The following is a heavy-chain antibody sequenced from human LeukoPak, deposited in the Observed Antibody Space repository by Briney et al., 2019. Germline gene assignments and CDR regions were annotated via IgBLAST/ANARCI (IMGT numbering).Heavy chain of an antibody. CDR1: GFTFSDYY. V-gene: IGHV3-11*06. CDR3: AREGVVVSAAVDY. D-gene: IGHD2-2*01. CDR2: ISSSSNYT. J-gene: IGHJ4*02. Sequence: PGGSLRLSCAASGFTFSDYYMNWIRQAPGKGLEWVSYISSSSNYTNYADSVKGRFTISRDNAKNSLYLQMNSLRAEDTAVYYCAREGVVVSAAVDYWGQGTLVTVSS.